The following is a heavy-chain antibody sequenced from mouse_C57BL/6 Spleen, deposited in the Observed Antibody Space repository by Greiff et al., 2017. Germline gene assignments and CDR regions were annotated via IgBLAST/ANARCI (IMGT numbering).Heavy chain of an antibody. Sequence: QVQLQQPGAELVMPGASVKLSCKASGYTFTSYWMRWVKQRPGQGLEWIGEIDPSGSYTNYNQKFKGKSTLTVDKSSSTAYMQLSSLTSEDSAVYYCAVITTVVAPFDYWGQGTTLTVSS. CDR1: GYTFTSYW. CDR2: IDPSGSYT. J-gene: IGHJ2*01. D-gene: IGHD1-1*01. CDR3: AVITTVVAPFDY. V-gene: IGHV1-69*01.